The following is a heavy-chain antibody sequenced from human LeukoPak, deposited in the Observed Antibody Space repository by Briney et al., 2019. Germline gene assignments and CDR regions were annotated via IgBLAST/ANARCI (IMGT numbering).Heavy chain of an antibody. CDR1: GYTFTSYG. CDR3: ARVPYYDILTGYSGP. CDR2: ISAYNGNT. V-gene: IGHV1-18*01. Sequence: ASVKVSCKASGYTFTSYGISWVRQAPGQGLEWMGWISAYNGNTIYAQKLQGRVTMTTDTSTSTAYMELRSLRSDDTAVYYCARVPYYDILTGYSGPWGQGTLVTVSS. D-gene: IGHD3-9*01. J-gene: IGHJ5*02.